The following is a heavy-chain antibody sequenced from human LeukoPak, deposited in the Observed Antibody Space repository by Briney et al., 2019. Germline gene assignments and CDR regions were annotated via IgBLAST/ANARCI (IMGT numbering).Heavy chain of an antibody. CDR1: GGSTSSGGYS. Sequence: SQTLSLTCAVSGGSTSSGGYSWSWIRQPPGKGLEWIGYIYHSGSTNYNPSLKSRVTISVDTSKNQFSLKLSSVTAADTAIYYCARAVSGRFDYWGQGTLVTVSS. D-gene: IGHD6-19*01. J-gene: IGHJ4*02. CDR2: IYHSGST. CDR3: ARAVSGRFDY. V-gene: IGHV4-30-2*01.